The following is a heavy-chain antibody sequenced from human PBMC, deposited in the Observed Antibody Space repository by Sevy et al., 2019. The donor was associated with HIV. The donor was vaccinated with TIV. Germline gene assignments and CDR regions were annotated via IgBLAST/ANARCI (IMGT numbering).Heavy chain of an antibody. Sequence: SETLSLTCSVSGGSITSNNYYWGWIRQPPGKGLEWIGSIYHSGNTYYNPSLKSRVTVSVDTSRSHFSLKVTSVVASDTAVYFCASQPGYRSTYYGFSLSRTFDSWGPGTLVTVSS. CDR3: ASQPGYRSTYYGFSLSRTFDS. D-gene: IGHD6-19*01. J-gene: IGHJ4*02. CDR1: GGSITSNNYY. CDR2: IYHSGNT. V-gene: IGHV4-39*01.